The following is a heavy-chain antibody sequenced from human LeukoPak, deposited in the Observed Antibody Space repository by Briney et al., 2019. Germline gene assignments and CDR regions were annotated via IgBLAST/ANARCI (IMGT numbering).Heavy chain of an antibody. J-gene: IGHJ6*02. V-gene: IGHV1-69*04. Sequence: SVKVSCKASGGTFSSYAISWVRQAPGQGLEWMGRIIPVLGITNYAQKFQGRVTITADKSTSTADMELRSLRSEDTAVYYCARGGGRWLQLSVADYYGMDVWGRGTTVTVSS. CDR1: GGTFSSYA. CDR3: ARGGGRWLQLSVADYYGMDV. CDR2: IIPVLGIT. D-gene: IGHD5-24*01.